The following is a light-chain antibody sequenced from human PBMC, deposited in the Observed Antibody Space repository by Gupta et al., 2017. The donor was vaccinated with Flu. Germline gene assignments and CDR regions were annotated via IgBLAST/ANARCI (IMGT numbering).Light chain of an antibody. Sequence: VTITCTGSSSKIGSNNVNWYQQLPRTAPKLLIYTNNKRPSGVPDRFSGSKSDTSASLAISGLQSEDEADYYCASWDDSLNGVVFGGGTKLTVL. CDR3: ASWDDSLNGVV. CDR2: TNN. J-gene: IGLJ3*02. V-gene: IGLV1-44*01. CDR1: SSKIGSNN.